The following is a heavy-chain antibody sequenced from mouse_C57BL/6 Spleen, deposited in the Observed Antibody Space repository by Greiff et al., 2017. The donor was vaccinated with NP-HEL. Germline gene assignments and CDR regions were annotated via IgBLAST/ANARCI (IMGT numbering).Heavy chain of an antibody. Sequence: QVQLKQSGAELARPGASVKLSCKASGYTFTSYGISWVKQRTGQGLEWIGEIYPRSGNTYYNEKFKGKATLTADKSSSTAYMELRSLTSEDSAVYFCARGGPTVASHFDYWAKGTTLTVSS. V-gene: IGHV1-81*01. CDR1: GYTFTSYG. J-gene: IGHJ2*01. CDR3: ARGGPTVASHFDY. D-gene: IGHD1-1*01. CDR2: IYPRSGNT.